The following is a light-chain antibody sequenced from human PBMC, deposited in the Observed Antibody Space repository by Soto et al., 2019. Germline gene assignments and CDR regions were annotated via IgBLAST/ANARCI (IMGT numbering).Light chain of an antibody. CDR1: QSVSSN. V-gene: IGKV3-15*01. J-gene: IGKJ1*01. Sequence: EIVMTQSPATLSVSPGERATLSCRASQSVSSNLAWYQQKPGQAPRLLIYGASPRATGIPARFSVSGSGTEFTLTISSLQSEDFAVYYCQQYNNWPWTFGQGTKVEIK. CDR3: QQYNNWPWT. CDR2: GAS.